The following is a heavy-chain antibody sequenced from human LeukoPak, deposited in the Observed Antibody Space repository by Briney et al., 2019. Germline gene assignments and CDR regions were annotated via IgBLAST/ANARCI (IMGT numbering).Heavy chain of an antibody. J-gene: IGHJ4*02. CDR2: ISYDGSNK. Sequence: PGGSLRLSCAASGFTFSSYAMHWVRQAPGKGLEWVGVISYDGSNKYYADSVKGRFTIPRDNSKNTLYLQMNSHRAEDTAVYDCARRGFSGSQLFDYWGQGTLVTVSS. CDR3: ARRGFSGSQLFDY. CDR1: GFTFSSYA. D-gene: IGHD1-26*01. V-gene: IGHV3-30-3*01.